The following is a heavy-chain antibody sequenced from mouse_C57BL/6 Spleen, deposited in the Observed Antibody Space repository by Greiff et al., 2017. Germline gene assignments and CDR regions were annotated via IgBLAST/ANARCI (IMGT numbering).Heavy chain of an antibody. CDR1: GYTFTDYY. J-gene: IGHJ3*01. V-gene: IGHV1-76*01. Sequence: VKLMESGAELVRPGASVKLSCKASGYTFTDYYINWVKQRPGQGLEWIARIYPGSGNTYYNEKFKGKATLTAEKSSSTAYMQLSSLTSEDSAVYFCARDYYSNSWFAYWGQGTLVTVSA. CDR2: IYPGSGNT. CDR3: ARDYYSNSWFAY. D-gene: IGHD2-5*01.